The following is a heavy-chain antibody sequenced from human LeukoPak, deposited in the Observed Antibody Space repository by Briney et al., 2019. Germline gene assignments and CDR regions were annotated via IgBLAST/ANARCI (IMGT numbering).Heavy chain of an antibody. D-gene: IGHD3-10*01. J-gene: IGHJ4*02. Sequence: GGSLRLSCGASGFTFSSYAMSWVRQAPGKGLGWVSAISGSGGSTYYADSVKGRFTISRDNSKNTLYLQMNSLRAEDTAVYYCAKDLKVRGLDSYWGQGTLVTVSS. CDR1: GFTFSSYA. V-gene: IGHV3-23*01. CDR3: AKDLKVRGLDSY. CDR2: ISGSGGST.